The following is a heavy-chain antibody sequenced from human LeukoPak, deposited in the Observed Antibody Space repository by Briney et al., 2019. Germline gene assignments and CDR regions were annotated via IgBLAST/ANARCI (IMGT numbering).Heavy chain of an antibody. Sequence: SETLSLTCAVRGGSFSGYYWSWIRQPPGKGLEWIGEINHSGSTNYNPSLKSRVTISVDTSKNQFSLKLSSVTAADTAVYYCARAGGSYQIRNIDYWGQGTLVTVSS. J-gene: IGHJ4*02. D-gene: IGHD1-26*01. CDR1: GGSFSGYY. V-gene: IGHV4-34*01. CDR3: ARAGGSYQIRNIDY. CDR2: INHSGST.